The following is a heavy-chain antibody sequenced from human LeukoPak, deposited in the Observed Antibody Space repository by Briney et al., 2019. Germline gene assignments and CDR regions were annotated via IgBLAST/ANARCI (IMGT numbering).Heavy chain of an antibody. CDR2: INHSGST. Sequence: SETLSLTCAVYGGSFSGYYWSWIRQPPGKGLEWIGEINHSGSTNYNPSLKSRVTISVDTSKNQFSLKLSSVTAADTAVYYCARGHGSGSYHNVGSDYWGQGTLVTVSS. CDR1: GGSFSGYY. J-gene: IGHJ4*02. V-gene: IGHV4-34*01. D-gene: IGHD3-10*01. CDR3: ARGHGSGSYHNVGSDY.